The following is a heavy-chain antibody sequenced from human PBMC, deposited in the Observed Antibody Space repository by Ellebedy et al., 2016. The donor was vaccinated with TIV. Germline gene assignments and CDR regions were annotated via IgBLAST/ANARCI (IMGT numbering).Heavy chain of an antibody. CDR1: GGSISSSSYY. V-gene: IGHV4-39*01. J-gene: IGHJ4*02. Sequence: MPSETLSLTCTVSGGSISSSSYYWGWIRQPPGKGLEWIGSIYYSGTTYYHPSLKSRVTISVDTSKNQFSLKLSSVTAADTAVYFCASTPFSAGSGYHPHDYWGQGILVTVSS. D-gene: IGHD5-12*01. CDR2: IYYSGTT. CDR3: ASTPFSAGSGYHPHDY.